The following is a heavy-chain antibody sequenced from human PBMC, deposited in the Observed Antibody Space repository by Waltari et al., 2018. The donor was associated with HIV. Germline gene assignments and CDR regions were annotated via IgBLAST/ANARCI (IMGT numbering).Heavy chain of an antibody. CDR2: IRSKTYGGTP. J-gene: IGHJ6*02. CDR3: AREKVEGSSWLASRYYYYYGMDV. Sequence: EVQLVESGGGLVQPGRSLRLSCTGSGFTFGDYVMSWVRQAPGKELEWVGFIRSKTYGGTPEYAASVKGRFTISRDDSKNIAYLQMNSLKTEDTAMYYCAREKVEGSSWLASRYYYYYGMDVWGQGTTVTVSS. CDR1: GFTFGDYV. V-gene: IGHV3-49*04. D-gene: IGHD6-13*01.